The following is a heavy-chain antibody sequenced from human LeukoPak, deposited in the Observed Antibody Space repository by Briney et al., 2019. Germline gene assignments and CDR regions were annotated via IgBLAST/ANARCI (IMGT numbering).Heavy chain of an antibody. CDR1: GGSFSGYY. Sequence: SETLSLTCAVDGGSFSGYYWSLIRQPPGRGLGWMGEINHGGSTNYNPSSKSRVTISVDTSKTQYSLTLSSVPAADTAVYYCAIHIVVVQAAKKKNWFDPRGQGTLVTVSS. J-gene: IGHJ5*02. V-gene: IGHV4-34*01. D-gene: IGHD2-2*01. CDR2: INHGGST. CDR3: AIHIVVVQAAKKKNWFDP.